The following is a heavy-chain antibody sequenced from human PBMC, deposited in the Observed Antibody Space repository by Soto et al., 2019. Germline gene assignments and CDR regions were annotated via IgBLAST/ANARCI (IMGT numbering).Heavy chain of an antibody. CDR1: GGSINSYW. Sequence: SETLSLTCSVSGGSINSYWWSWIRQPAGKGLEWIGRVYSSGTTDYNPSLNSRATMSVETSKNKFSLKLSSVTAADTAVYYCARDIGSFAYGEGYWGQGIKVTVSS. D-gene: IGHD3-10*01. J-gene: IGHJ4*02. V-gene: IGHV4-4*07. CDR2: VYSSGTT. CDR3: ARDIGSFAYGEGY.